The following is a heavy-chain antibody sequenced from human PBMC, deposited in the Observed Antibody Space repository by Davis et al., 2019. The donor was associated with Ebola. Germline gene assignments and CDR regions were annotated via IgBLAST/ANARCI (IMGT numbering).Heavy chain of an antibody. CDR3: ASRSMMTTVTDFDY. CDR1: GFTFSSYG. Sequence: GSLRLSCAASGFTFSSYGMHWIRQPPGKGLEWIGEINHSGSTNYNPSLKSRVTISVDTSKNQFSLKLSSVTAADTAVYYCASRSMMTTVTDFDYWGQGTLVTVSS. V-gene: IGHV4-34*01. CDR2: INHSGST. D-gene: IGHD4-17*01. J-gene: IGHJ4*02.